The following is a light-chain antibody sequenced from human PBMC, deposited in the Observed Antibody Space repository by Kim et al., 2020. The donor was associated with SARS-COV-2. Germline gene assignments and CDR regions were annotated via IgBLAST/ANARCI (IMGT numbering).Light chain of an antibody. CDR1: SSDVGGYDY. Sequence: QSALTQPASVSGSPGQSITISCTGTSSDVGGYDYVSWYQQRPGEAPKVMIYDVSNRPSGVSDRFSGSKSGNTASLTISGLQAEDEADYYCSSYTSSSLYVFGTGTKVTFL. CDR3: SSYTSSSLYV. V-gene: IGLV2-14*01. J-gene: IGLJ1*01. CDR2: DVS.